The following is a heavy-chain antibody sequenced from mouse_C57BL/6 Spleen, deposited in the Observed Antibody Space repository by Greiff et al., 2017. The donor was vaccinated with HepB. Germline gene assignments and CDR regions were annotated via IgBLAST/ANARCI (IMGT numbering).Heavy chain of an antibody. V-gene: IGHV1-19*01. J-gene: IGHJ4*01. CDR1: GYTFTDYY. D-gene: IGHD4-1*01. CDR2: INPYNGGT. CDR3: ARRLLTGNAMDY. Sequence: EVKLVESGPVLVKPGASVKMSCKASGYTFTDYYMNWVKQSHGKSLEWIGVINPYNGGTSYNQKFKGKATLTVDKSSSTAYMELNSLTSEDSAVYYCARRLLTGNAMDYWGQGTSVTVSS.